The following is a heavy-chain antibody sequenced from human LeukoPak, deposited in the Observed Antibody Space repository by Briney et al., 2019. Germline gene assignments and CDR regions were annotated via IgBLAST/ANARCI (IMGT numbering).Heavy chain of an antibody. J-gene: IGHJ2*01. CDR2: INHSGST. CDR1: GGSFSGYY. CDR3: ARQTVGRGRYFDL. V-gene: IGHV4-34*01. D-gene: IGHD1-14*01. Sequence: SETLSLTCAVYGGSFSGYYWSWIRHPPGKGLEGMGEINHSGSTNYNPSLKSRVTISVDTSKNQFSLKLSSVTAADTAVYYCARQTVGRGRYFDLWGRGTLVTVSS.